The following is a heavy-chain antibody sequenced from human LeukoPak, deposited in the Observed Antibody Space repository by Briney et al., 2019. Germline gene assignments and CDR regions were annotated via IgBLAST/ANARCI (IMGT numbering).Heavy chain of an antibody. J-gene: IGHJ4*02. CDR3: AREVISHEGYFDY. Sequence: PSETLSLTCAVYGGSFSSYYWSWIRQPPGKGLEWIGYIYYSGSTNYNPSLKSRVTISVDTSKNQFSLKLSSVTAADTAVYYCAREVISHEGYFDYWGQGTLVTVSS. V-gene: IGHV4-59*01. CDR1: GGSFSSYY. CDR2: IYYSGST. D-gene: IGHD2-21*01.